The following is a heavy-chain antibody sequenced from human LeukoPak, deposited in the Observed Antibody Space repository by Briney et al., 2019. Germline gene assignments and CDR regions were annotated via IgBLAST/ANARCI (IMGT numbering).Heavy chain of an antibody. CDR3: ASEGYDPRGDY. V-gene: IGHV1-69*02. CDR2: IIPILGIA. Sequence: GASVKVSCKASVGTFSSYTISWVRQAPGQGLEWMGRIIPILGIANYAQKFQGRVTITADKSTSTAYTELSSLRSEDTAVYYCASEGYDPRGDYWGKGTLVTVSS. J-gene: IGHJ4*02. D-gene: IGHD2-15*01. CDR1: VGTFSSYT.